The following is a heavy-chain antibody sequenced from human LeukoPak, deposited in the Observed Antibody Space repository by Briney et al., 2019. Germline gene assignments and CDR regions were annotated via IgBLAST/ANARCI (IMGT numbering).Heavy chain of an antibody. Sequence: GGSLRLSCAASGFIFSSYAMHWVRQAPGKGLEWVAVISYDGSNKYYADSVKGRFTISRDNSKNTLYLQMNSLRAEDTAVYYCARDGGYDFWSGYFDYWGQGTLVTVSS. J-gene: IGHJ4*02. CDR2: ISYDGSNK. V-gene: IGHV3-30*03. CDR3: ARDGGYDFWSGYFDY. CDR1: GFIFSSYA. D-gene: IGHD3-3*01.